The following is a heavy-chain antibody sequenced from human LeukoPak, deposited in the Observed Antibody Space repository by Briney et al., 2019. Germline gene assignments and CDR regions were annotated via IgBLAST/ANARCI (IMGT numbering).Heavy chain of an antibody. V-gene: IGHV3-23*01. CDR1: GFSFSSSV. D-gene: IGHD1-26*01. J-gene: IGHJ1*01. Sequence: PGESLRLSCVGSGFSFSSSVMTWVRQAPGKGLQWVSVITDGGGYIHQTASVKGRFTISRDDSKSTLYLQMNSLRVEDTAVYYCARNGKIGCRNSACYYIWGQGTLVTVSS. CDR3: ARNGKIGCRNSACYYI. CDR2: ITDGGGYI.